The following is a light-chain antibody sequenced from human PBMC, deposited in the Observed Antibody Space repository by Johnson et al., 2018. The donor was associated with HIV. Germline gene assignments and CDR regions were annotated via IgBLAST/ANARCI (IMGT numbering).Light chain of an antibody. Sequence: QPALTQPPSVSAAPGQKVTISCSGSSSNIGNNYVSWYQQLPGTAPKLLIYDNNKRPSGIPDRFSGSKSGTSATLGITGLQTGAEADYYCGTWDGSLSVYVYGTGTKVTVL. V-gene: IGLV1-51*01. CDR3: GTWDGSLSVYV. J-gene: IGLJ1*01. CDR1: SSNIGNNY. CDR2: DNN.